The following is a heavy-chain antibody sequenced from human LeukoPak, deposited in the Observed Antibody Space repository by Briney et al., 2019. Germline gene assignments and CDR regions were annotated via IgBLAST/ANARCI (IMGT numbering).Heavy chain of an antibody. D-gene: IGHD3-22*01. CDR2: IFTSGST. CDR3: ARRGYYDSSGYYSRDDAFDI. Sequence: SETLSLTCNVSGDSISSYYWTWIRQRAGKGLQWIGRIFTSGSTSYNPSLKSRLTISLDMSKNQFSLKLTSVTAADTAVYYCARRGYYDSSGYYSRDDAFDIWGQGTMVTVSS. CDR1: GDSISSYY. V-gene: IGHV4-4*07. J-gene: IGHJ3*02.